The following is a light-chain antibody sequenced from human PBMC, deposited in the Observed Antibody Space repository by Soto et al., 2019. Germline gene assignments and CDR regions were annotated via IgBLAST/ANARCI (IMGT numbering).Light chain of an antibody. Sequence: QSVLTQPASVSGSLGQSITISCSGTSSDVGAYNYVSWYQQYPGKAPKLMIYHVTDRPSGVSNRFSGSKSGNTASLTISGLQAEDEADYYCCSYTTSKTFVFGTGNKVTVL. CDR2: HVT. CDR3: CSYTTSKTFV. J-gene: IGLJ1*01. CDR1: SSDVGAYNY. V-gene: IGLV2-14*01.